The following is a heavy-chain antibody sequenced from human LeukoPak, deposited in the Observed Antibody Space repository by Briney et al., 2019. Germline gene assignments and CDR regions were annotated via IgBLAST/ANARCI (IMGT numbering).Heavy chain of an antibody. CDR3: AREGLPIVVVPAAIMSAESGSSFDY. V-gene: IGHV4-34*01. CDR2: INHSGST. D-gene: IGHD2-2*01. J-gene: IGHJ4*02. Sequence: PSETLSLTCAVYGGSFSGYYWSWIRQPPGKGLEWIGEINHSGSTNYNPSLKSRVTISVDTSKNQFSLKLSSVTPEDTAVYYCAREGLPIVVVPAAIMSAESGSSFDYWGQGTLVTVSS. CDR1: GGSFSGYY.